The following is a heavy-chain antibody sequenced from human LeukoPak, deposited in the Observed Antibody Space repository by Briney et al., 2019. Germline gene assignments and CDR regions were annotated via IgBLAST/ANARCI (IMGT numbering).Heavy chain of an antibody. Sequence: GGSLRLSXAASGFNFYNYAMSWVRLAPGKGLEWVSGVSASGGSTFYADSVKGRFTISRDNSKNTLFLQMNSPRAEDTAIYYCAKSGFLEWLSLTHYFDYWGQGTLVTVSS. CDR2: VSASGGST. CDR1: GFNFYNYA. CDR3: AKSGFLEWLSLTHYFDY. J-gene: IGHJ4*02. D-gene: IGHD3-3*01. V-gene: IGHV3-23*01.